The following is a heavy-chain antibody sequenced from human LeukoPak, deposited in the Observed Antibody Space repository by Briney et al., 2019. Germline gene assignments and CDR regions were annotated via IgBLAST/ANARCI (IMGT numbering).Heavy chain of an antibody. D-gene: IGHD6-19*01. CDR1: GYSFVSHW. CDR3: ARLDLIAVAGHFDY. Sequence: GESLKISCKASGYSFVSHWIGWVRQMPGKGLEWMGIIYPGDSDTRYSPSFQGQVTISADKSISTAYLQWSSLKASDTAMYYCARLDLIAVAGHFDYWGQETLVTVSS. J-gene: IGHJ4*02. CDR2: IYPGDSDT. V-gene: IGHV5-51*01.